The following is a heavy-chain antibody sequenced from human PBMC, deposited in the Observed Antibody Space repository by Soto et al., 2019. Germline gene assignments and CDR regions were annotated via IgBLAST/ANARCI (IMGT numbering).Heavy chain of an antibody. CDR3: ARDTYYYDSSGYSPSLV. D-gene: IGHD3-22*01. CDR1: GYTFTSYG. CDR2: ISAYNGNT. V-gene: IGHV1-18*04. Sequence: ASVKVSCKASGYTFTSYGISWVRQAPGQGLEWMGWISAYNGNTNYAQKLQGRVTMTTDTSTSTAYMELRSLRSDDTAVYHCARDTYYYDSSGYSPSLVWGQGTLVTV. J-gene: IGHJ4*02.